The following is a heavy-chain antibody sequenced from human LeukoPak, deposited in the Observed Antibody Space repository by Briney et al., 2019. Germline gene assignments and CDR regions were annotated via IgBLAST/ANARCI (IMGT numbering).Heavy chain of an antibody. CDR3: ARALPRGHSSSWPEVSDY. V-gene: IGHV3-7*01. CDR2: IKQDGSEK. D-gene: IGHD6-13*01. CDR1: GFTFSSYW. J-gene: IGHJ4*02. Sequence: PGGSLRLSCAASGFTFSSYWMSWVRQAPGKGLEWVANIKQDGSEKYYVDSVKGRFTISRDNAKNSLYLQMNSLRAEDTAVYYCARALPRGHSSSWPEVSDYWGQGTLVTVSS.